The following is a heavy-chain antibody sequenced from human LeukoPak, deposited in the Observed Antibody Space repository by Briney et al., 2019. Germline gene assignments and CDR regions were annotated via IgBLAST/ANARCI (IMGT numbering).Heavy chain of an antibody. CDR2: MNPNSDNI. D-gene: IGHD3-10*01. CDR1: GYTFTNYD. J-gene: IGHJ4*02. Sequence: ASVKVSCKASGYTFTNYDINWVRQATGQGLEWMGWMNPNSDNIGYAQKFQGRVTMTRDTSISTAYMELSSLRSDDTAVYYCARDLPTMMRGVKDHWGQGTLVTVSS. V-gene: IGHV1-8*01. CDR3: ARDLPTMMRGVKDH.